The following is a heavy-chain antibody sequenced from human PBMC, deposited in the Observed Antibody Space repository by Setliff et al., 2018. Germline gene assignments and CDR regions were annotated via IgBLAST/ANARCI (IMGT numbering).Heavy chain of an antibody. CDR1: GYTFTSYA. CDR2: INAGNGNT. J-gene: IGHJ5*02. V-gene: IGHV1-3*01. Sequence: ASVKVSCKASGYTFTSYAMHWVRQAPGQRLEWMGWINAGNGNTKYSQKFQGRVTITRDTSASTAYMELSSLRSEDTAVYYCARDRDQRQQWLVPGSPNPNWFDPWGQGTLGTVSS. CDR3: ARDRDQRQQWLVPGSPNPNWFDP. D-gene: IGHD6-19*01.